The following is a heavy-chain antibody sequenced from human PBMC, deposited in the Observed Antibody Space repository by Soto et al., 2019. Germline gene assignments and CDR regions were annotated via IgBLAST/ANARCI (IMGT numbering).Heavy chain of an antibody. CDR3: ARDTGRASADL. V-gene: IGHV3-48*03. CDR2: ISHTDRLT. D-gene: IGHD6-13*01. CDR1: GFTFSYYE. J-gene: IGHJ4*01. Sequence: EVQLAESGGDLVQPGGSLRLSCVGSGFTFSYYEINWVRQAPGKGLERVAFISHTDRLTHYPDSVKGRFTISRDNAKNSLYLHMTSLRVEDTAVYYCARDTGRASADLWGQGTLGTVSS.